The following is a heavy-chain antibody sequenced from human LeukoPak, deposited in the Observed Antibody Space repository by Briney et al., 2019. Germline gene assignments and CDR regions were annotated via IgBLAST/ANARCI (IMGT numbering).Heavy chain of an antibody. Sequence: SETLSLTCAVYGGSFSGYYWSWIRQPPGKGLEWIGGINHSGSTNYNPSLKSRVTISVDTSKNQFSLKLSSVTAADTAVYYCARVRWTAAAMGHWFDPWGQGTLVTVSS. CDR1: GGSFSGYY. CDR2: INHSGST. CDR3: ARVRWTAAAMGHWFDP. J-gene: IGHJ5*02. D-gene: IGHD6-13*01. V-gene: IGHV4-34*01.